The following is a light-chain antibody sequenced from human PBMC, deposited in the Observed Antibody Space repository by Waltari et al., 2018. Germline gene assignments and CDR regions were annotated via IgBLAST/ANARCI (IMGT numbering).Light chain of an antibody. V-gene: IGKV1-39*01. CDR3: QQNYSTPYT. J-gene: IGKJ2*01. CDR1: QSISSY. CDR2: AAS. Sequence: DIQMTQSPSSLSASVGARVTITCRASQSISSYLNWYQQQPGKAPNLLLYAASTLQSGAPSRFRGSGTGTNLTLTISKLQPEDFATYYCQQNYSTPYTFGQGTKLEIK.